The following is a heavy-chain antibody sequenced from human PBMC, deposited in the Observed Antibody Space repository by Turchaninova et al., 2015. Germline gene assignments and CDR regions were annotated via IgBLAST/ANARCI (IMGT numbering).Heavy chain of an antibody. CDR2: IYWDADK. V-gene: IGHV2-5*02. J-gene: IGHJ4*02. Sequence: QITLKESGPTRVKPTQTLALTCNFSGFSLSSSGVGVAWIRQAPGKALEWLAVIYWDADKTYSPSLKSRLTVPHETSKNLVVLTMTNMDPVDTATYYCAHRRPNSGAWDTGVFDYWGQGTLVTVSS. CDR1: GFSLSSSGVG. D-gene: IGHD2-15*01. CDR3: AHRRPNSGAWDTGVFDY.